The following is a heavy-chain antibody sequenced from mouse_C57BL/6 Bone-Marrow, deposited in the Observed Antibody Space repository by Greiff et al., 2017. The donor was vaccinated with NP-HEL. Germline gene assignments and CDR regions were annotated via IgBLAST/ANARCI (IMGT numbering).Heavy chain of an antibody. Sequence: VKLVESGPELVKPGASVKISCKASGYAFSSSWMNWVKQRPGKGLEWIGRIYPGDGDTNYNGRFKGKATLTADKSSSTAYMQLSSLTSEDSAVYFCARGGDYFYWYFDVWGTGTTVTVSS. CDR2: IYPGDGDT. CDR1: GYAFSSSW. J-gene: IGHJ1*03. D-gene: IGHD2-4*01. V-gene: IGHV1-82*01. CDR3: ARGGDYFYWYFDV.